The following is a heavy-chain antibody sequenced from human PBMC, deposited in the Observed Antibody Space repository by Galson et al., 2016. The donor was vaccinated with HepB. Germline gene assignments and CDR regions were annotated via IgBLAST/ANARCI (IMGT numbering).Heavy chain of an antibody. CDR2: IYYSGTT. CDR3: ARGGYSPMDV. J-gene: IGHJ6*02. Sequence: GDSISSYYWSWIRQPPEKGLEWIGYIYYSGTTNYNPSLKSRVTISVDTSKNQFSLKLSSVSAADTAVYYCARGGYSPMDVWGQGTTVTVSS. D-gene: IGHD2-15*01. V-gene: IGHV4-59*01. CDR1: GDSISSYY.